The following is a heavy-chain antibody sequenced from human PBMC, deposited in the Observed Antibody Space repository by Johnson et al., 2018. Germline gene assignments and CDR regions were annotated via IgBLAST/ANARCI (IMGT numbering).Heavy chain of an antibody. J-gene: IGHJ6*02. CDR2: VWNNGILK. CDR3: ARDRVEQWLVKNGMDV. Sequence: QVQLVESGGGVVQPGTSLRLCCVVSGFNFNDYGIHWVRQAPGKGLEWVAAVWNNGILKNYADSVQGRFTISRDNSKNTLYLQMNSLRAEDTAVYFCARDRVEQWLVKNGMDVWGQGTTVIVSS. V-gene: IGHV3-33*01. D-gene: IGHD6-19*01. CDR1: GFNFNDYG.